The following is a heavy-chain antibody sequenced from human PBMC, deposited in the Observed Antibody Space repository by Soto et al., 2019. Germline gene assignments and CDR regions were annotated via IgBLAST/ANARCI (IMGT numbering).Heavy chain of an antibody. CDR2: IYYSGYT. J-gene: IGHJ6*02. Sequence: PSETLSLTCAVDGGSFSGYYWSWIRQHPGKGLEWIRSIYYSGYTYYNPSLKSRVTISVDTSKNQFSLKLSSVTAADTAVYYCARHNGPLYVGYYYDMDVWGQGTTVTVSS. CDR3: ARHNGPLYVGYYYDMDV. D-gene: IGHD3-16*01. V-gene: IGHV4-34*01. CDR1: GGSFSGYY.